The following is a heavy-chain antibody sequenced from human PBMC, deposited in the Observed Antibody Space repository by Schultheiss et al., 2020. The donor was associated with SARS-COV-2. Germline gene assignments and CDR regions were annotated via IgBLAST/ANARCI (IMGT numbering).Heavy chain of an antibody. D-gene: IGHD6-13*01. CDR2: IIPIFGTA. Sequence: SVKVSCKASGGTFSSYAISWVRQAPGQGLEWMGGIIPIFGTANYAQKFQGRVTITADESTSTAYMEPSSLRSEDTAVYYCARDHYMSQQLGYWGQGTLVTVSS. V-gene: IGHV1-69*13. CDR1: GGTFSSYA. J-gene: IGHJ4*02. CDR3: ARDHYMSQQLGY.